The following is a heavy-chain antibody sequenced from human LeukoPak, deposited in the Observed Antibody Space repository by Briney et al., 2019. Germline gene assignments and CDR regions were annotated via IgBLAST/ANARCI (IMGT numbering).Heavy chain of an antibody. J-gene: IGHJ4*02. V-gene: IGHV3-21*01. CDR2: ISSSSSHI. D-gene: IGHD3-22*01. CDR1: GFTFSSYS. Sequence: GGSLRLSCAASGFTFSSYSMNWVRQAPGKGLEWVSSISSSSSHIYYADSVKGRFTISRDNAKNSLYLQMNSLRAEDTAVYYCARDPQTAYYYDSSGYNPFDYWGQGTLVTVSS. CDR3: ARDPQTAYYYDSSGYNPFDY.